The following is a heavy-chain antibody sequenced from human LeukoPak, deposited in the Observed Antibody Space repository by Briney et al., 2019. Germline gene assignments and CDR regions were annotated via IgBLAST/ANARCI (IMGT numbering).Heavy chain of an antibody. D-gene: IGHD6-6*01. J-gene: IGHJ4*02. CDR2: IYYSGST. Sequence: SETLSLTCTVSGGSISSHYWSWIRQPPGKGLDWIGYIYYSGSTNYNPSLKSRVTISVDTSKNQFSLKLSSVTAADTAVYYCARGLSIAARLIFDYWGQGTLVTVSS. CDR1: GGSISSHY. V-gene: IGHV4-59*11. CDR3: ARGLSIAARLIFDY.